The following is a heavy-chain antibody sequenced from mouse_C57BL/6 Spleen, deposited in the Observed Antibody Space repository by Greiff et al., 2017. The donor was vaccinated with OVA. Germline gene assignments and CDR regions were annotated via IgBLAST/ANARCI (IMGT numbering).Heavy chain of an antibody. V-gene: IGHV2-2*01. J-gene: IGHJ4*01. CDR2: IWSGGST. CDR1: GFSLTSYG. D-gene: IGHD1-1*01. CDR3: ARNWGVVAPYAMDY. Sequence: QVQLKESGPGLVQPSQRLSITCTVSGFSLTSYGVHWVRQSPGKGLEWLGVIWSGGSTDYNAAFISRLSISKDNSKSQVFFKMNSLQADDTAIYYCARNWGVVAPYAMDYWGQGTSVTVSS.